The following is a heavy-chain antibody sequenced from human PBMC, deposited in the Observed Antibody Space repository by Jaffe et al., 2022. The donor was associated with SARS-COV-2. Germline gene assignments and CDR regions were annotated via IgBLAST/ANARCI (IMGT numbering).Heavy chain of an antibody. V-gene: IGHV3-21*01. Sequence: EVQLVESGGGLVTPGGSLRLSCAASGFTFSSFSLNWVRQAPGKGLEWVSSISHSSSYIYYADSVKGRFTISRDNAKDSLYLQMNSLRAEDTAVYYCARGAGADGSGILDYWGQGTLVTVSS. CDR3: ARGAGADGSGILDY. CDR1: GFTFSSFS. J-gene: IGHJ4*02. CDR2: ISHSSSYI. D-gene: IGHD3-10*01.